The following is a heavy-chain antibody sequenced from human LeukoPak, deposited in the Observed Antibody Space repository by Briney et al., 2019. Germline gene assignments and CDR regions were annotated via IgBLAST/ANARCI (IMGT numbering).Heavy chain of an antibody. CDR2: INHSGST. V-gene: IGHV4-34*01. J-gene: IGHJ6*03. CDR1: GGSFSGYY. CDR3: ARVRRWGDGSGYYYYMDV. D-gene: IGHD3-10*01. Sequence: PSETLSLTCAVYGGSFSGYYWSWMRQPPGKGQEWIGEINHSGSTNYKPSLKSRVTISVDTSKNQFSLKLSSVTAADTAVYYCARVRRWGDGSGYYYYMDVWGKGTTVTISS.